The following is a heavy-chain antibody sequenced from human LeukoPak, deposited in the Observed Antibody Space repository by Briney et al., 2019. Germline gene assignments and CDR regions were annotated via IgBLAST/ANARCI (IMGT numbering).Heavy chain of an antibody. CDR2: ISGSGGST. CDR1: GFTFSGYA. D-gene: IGHD7-27*01. Sequence: PGGSLRLSCAASGFTFSGYAMSWVRQAPGKGLEWVSAISGSGGSTYYADSVKGRFTISRDNSKNTLSLQMNSLKVEDTAVYYCAKGNWGPLYYFDSWGQGTLVTVSS. CDR3: AKGNWGPLYYFDS. V-gene: IGHV3-23*01. J-gene: IGHJ4*02.